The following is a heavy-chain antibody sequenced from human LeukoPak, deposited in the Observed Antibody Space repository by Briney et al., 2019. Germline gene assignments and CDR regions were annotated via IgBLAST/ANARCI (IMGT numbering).Heavy chain of an antibody. CDR2: ISSNGNNT. CDR1: GFTVSDYA. Sequence: GGSLRLSCAASGFTVSDYAMHWVRQAPGKGLQYVSAISSNGNNTYYASSVKGRFTISRDNSKNTLYPQMGSLRAEDMAVYYCAREGGHLDFDYWGQGTLVTVYS. V-gene: IGHV3-64*01. CDR3: AREGGHLDFDY. J-gene: IGHJ4*02. D-gene: IGHD3-3*02.